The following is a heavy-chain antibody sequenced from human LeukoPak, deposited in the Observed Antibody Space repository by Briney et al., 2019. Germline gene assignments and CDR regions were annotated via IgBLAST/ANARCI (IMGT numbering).Heavy chain of an antibody. J-gene: IGHJ3*02. D-gene: IGHD5-18*01. CDR3: AKDQRSGEYNYGWGPFDT. CDR1: GFTFSNYA. Sequence: GGSLRLSCEVSGFTFSNYAMNWVRQAPGKGLEWVSSISSSARSAVYGDSVRGRFTISRVNAENTLYLQMNNLRADDTAIYYSAKDQRSGEYNYGWGPFDTWGQGTMVTVSS. V-gene: IGHV3-23*01. CDR2: ISSSARSA.